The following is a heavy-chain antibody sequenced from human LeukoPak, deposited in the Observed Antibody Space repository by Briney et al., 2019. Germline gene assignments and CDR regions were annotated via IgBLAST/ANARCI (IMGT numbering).Heavy chain of an antibody. CDR1: GFTFSSYG. J-gene: IGHJ6*04. D-gene: IGHD5-12*01. CDR2: ISYDGSNK. CDR3: ARDLATLGMDV. V-gene: IGHV3-30*01. Sequence: GGSLRLSCAASGFTFSSYGLHWVRQAPGKGLEWVAGISYDGSNKYYADSVKGRFTISRDNSKNTVYLQMNSLRAEDTAVYYYARDLATLGMDVWGKGTTVTVSS.